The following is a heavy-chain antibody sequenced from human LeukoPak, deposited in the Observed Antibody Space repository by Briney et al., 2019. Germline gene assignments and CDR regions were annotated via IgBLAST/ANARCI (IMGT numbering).Heavy chain of an antibody. D-gene: IGHD3-3*01. CDR3: ARDNHYDFWSGYSIYYYGMDV. V-gene: IGHV4-59*11. CDR2: IYYSGST. Sequence: ASGTLSLTCTVSGDSINSLDLWSWVRQPPGKGLEWIGYIYYSGSTNYNPSLKSRVTISVDTSKNQFSLKLSSVTAADTAVYYCARDNHYDFWSGYSIYYYGMDVWGQGTTVTVSS. CDR1: GDSINSLDL. J-gene: IGHJ6*02.